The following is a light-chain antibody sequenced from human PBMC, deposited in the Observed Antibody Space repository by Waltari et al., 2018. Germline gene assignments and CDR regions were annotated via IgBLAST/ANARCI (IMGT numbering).Light chain of an antibody. J-gene: IGLJ2*01. CDR1: GSNIGAGYD. Sequence: QSVLTQPPSVSGAPGQRVTISCTGSGSNIGAGYDVHWYQQRPGEAPKLLIYGVNTRPLGVPDRFSGSQSGTSASPAIRGLQAEDEADYYCQSYDPSLSVVFGGGTKLTVV. V-gene: IGLV1-40*01. CDR3: QSYDPSLSVV. CDR2: GVN.